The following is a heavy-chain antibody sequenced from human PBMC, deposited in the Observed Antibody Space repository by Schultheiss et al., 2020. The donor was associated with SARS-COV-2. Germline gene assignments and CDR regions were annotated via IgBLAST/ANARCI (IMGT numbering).Heavy chain of an antibody. CDR3: ARGTSYYYYGMDV. CDR1: GFTFSSYG. J-gene: IGHJ6*02. D-gene: IGHD2-2*01. CDR2: ISYDGSNN. V-gene: IGHV3-30*03. Sequence: GGSLRLSCAASGFTFSSYGMHWVRQAPGKGLEWVAVISYDGSNNYYADSVKGRFTISRDNAKNSLYLQMNSLRAEDTAVYYCARGTSYYYYGMDVWGQGTTVTVSS.